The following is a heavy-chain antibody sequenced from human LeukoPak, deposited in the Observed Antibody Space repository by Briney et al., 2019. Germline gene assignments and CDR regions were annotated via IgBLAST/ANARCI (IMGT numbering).Heavy chain of an antibody. CDR1: GGSISSSSYY. CDR3: ARSSYDFWSGPQTENWFDP. V-gene: IGHV4-39*01. Sequence: SETLSLTCTVSGGSISSSSYYWGWIRQPPGKGLEWIGSIYYSGSTYYNPSLKSRVTISVDTSKNQFSLKLSSVTAADTAVYYCARSSYDFWSGPQTENWFDPWGQGTLVTVSS. J-gene: IGHJ5*02. CDR2: IYYSGST. D-gene: IGHD3-3*01.